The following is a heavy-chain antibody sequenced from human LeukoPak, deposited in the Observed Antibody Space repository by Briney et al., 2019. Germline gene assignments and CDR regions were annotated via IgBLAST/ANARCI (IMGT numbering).Heavy chain of an antibody. CDR2: ISGYNGNT. D-gene: IGHD6-19*01. CDR3: ARAAVAGDNWFDP. CDR1: GYTFTAYY. V-gene: IGHV1-18*04. Sequence: ASVKVSCKASGYTFTAYYVHWVRQAPGQGLEWMGWISGYNGNTNYARKLQGRVTMTTDTSTSTAYMELRSLRSDDTAVYYCARAAVAGDNWFDPWGQGTLVTVSS. J-gene: IGHJ5*02.